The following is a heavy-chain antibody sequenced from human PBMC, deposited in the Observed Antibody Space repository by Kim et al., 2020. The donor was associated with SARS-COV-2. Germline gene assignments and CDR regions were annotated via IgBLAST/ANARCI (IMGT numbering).Heavy chain of an antibody. CDR1: GFTFDDYG. CDR2: INWNGGST. J-gene: IGHJ4*02. V-gene: IGHV3-20*04. D-gene: IGHD2-8*02. Sequence: GGSLRLSCAASGFTFDDYGMSWVRQAPGKGLEWVSGINWNGGSTGYADSVKGRFTISRDNAKNSLYLQMNSLRAEDTALYYCARGGPWTGPDARGPKGDYWGQGTLVTVSS. CDR3: ARGGPWTGPDARGPKGDY.